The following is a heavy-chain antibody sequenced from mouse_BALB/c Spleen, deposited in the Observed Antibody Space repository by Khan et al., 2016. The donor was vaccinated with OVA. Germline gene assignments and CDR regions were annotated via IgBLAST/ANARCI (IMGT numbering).Heavy chain of an antibody. J-gene: IGHJ3*01. CDR1: GYTFTDFV. CDR2: ISTYYGET. V-gene: IGHV1S137*01. CDR3: VRGSGESRFAY. D-gene: IGHD1-3*01. Sequence: QVRLQQSGAELVRPGVSVKISCKGSGYTFTDFVMHWVKQSHAKSLEWIGVISTYYGETTHNQKFKGKATMTVDKSSSTAFMELARLTSEDSAIXYCVRGSGESRFAYWGQGTLVTVSA.